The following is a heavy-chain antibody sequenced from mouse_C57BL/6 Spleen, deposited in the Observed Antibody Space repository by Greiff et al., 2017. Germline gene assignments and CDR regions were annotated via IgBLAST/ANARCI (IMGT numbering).Heavy chain of an antibody. CDR1: GYTFTSYW. D-gene: IGHD2-4*01. V-gene: IGHV1-69*01. CDR2: IDPSDSYT. Sequence: QVQLQQPGAELVMPGASVKLSCKASGYTFTSYWMHWVKQRPGQGLEWIGEIDPSDSYTNYNQKFKGKSTLTVDKSSSTAYMQLSSLTSEDSAVYYCARSRDYDYDGVFAYWGQGTLVTVSA. CDR3: ARSRDYDYDGVFAY. J-gene: IGHJ3*01.